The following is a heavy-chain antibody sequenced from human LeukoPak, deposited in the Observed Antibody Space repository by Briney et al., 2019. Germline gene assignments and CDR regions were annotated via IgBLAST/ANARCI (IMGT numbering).Heavy chain of an antibody. CDR2: IYYRGGT. J-gene: IGHJ6*03. V-gene: IGHV4-39*01. CDR3: ARHVGNYYYYYMDV. CDR1: GGSISSTSYY. Sequence: PSETLSLTCTVSGGSISSTSYYWGWIRQPPGKGLEWIGSIYYRGGTYYNPSLKSRVTISADTSKNQFSLKLSSVTAADTAVYYCARHVGNYYYYYMDVWGKGTTVTVSS.